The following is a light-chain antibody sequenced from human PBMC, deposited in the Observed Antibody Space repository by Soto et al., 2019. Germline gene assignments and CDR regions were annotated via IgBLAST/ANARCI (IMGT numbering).Light chain of an antibody. CDR1: SSDVGSHNL. J-gene: IGLJ2*01. CDR2: EAS. Sequence: QSALTQPASVSGSPGQSITISCTGTSSDVGSHNLVSWYQQHPGKAPKLMIYEASKWPSGVSNRFFGSKSGNTASLTISGLQAEDEADYYCCSYAGSSTFVVFGGGTKLTVL. CDR3: CSYAGSSTFVV. V-gene: IGLV2-23*02.